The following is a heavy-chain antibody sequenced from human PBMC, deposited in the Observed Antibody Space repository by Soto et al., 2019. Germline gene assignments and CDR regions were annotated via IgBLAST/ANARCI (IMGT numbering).Heavy chain of an antibody. CDR2: VSSSRV. J-gene: IGHJ4*02. Sequence: PGGSLRLSCAASGFTFSTYSMNWVRQTPGKGLEWVSYVSSSRVTYADSVKGRFPISRANSKSSLYLQMNTIKDEASGLYLCVRDYMYAFDYWGQGALVTVSS. CDR3: VRDYMYAFDY. D-gene: IGHD2-8*01. V-gene: IGHV3-48*02. CDR1: GFTFSTYS.